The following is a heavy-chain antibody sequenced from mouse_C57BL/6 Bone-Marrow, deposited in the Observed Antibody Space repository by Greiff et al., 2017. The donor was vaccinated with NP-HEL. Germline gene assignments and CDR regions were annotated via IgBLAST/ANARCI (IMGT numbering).Heavy chain of an antibody. Sequence: EVNVVESEGGLVQPGSSMKLSCTASGFTFSDYYMAWVRQVPEKGLEWVANINYDGSSTYYLDSLKSRFIISRDNAKNILYLQMSSLKSEDTATYYCARVSRDYGPSSYWYFDVWGTGTTVTVSS. J-gene: IGHJ1*03. CDR1: GFTFSDYY. D-gene: IGHD2-4*01. CDR3: ARVSRDYGPSSYWYFDV. V-gene: IGHV5-16*01. CDR2: INYDGSST.